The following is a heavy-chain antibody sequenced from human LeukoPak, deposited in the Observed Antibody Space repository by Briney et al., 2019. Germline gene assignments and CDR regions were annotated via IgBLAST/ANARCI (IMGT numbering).Heavy chain of an antibody. CDR2: ISYDGSNK. CDR1: GFTFSSYG. J-gene: IGHJ6*02. D-gene: IGHD1-7*01. CDR3: AKGGTNYYYGMDV. Sequence: PGGSLRLSCAASGFTFSSYGIHWVRQAPGKGLEWVAVISYDGSNKYYADSVKGRFTISRDNSKNTLYLQMNSLRAEDTAVYYCAKGGTNYYYGMDVWGQGTTVTVSS. V-gene: IGHV3-30*18.